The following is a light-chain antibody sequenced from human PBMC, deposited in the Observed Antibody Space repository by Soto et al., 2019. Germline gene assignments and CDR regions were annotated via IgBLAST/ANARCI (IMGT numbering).Light chain of an antibody. J-gene: IGKJ1*01. CDR1: QSISSW. V-gene: IGKV1-5*03. CDR2: KAS. CDR3: QQYNSYWT. Sequence: DIPMTQSPSTLSASVGDRVTITCRASQSISSWLAWYQQKPGKAPKLLLYKASSLESGVPSRFSGSGSATEFTLTISSLQPDVFATYYCQQYNSYWTFGQGTKVEIK.